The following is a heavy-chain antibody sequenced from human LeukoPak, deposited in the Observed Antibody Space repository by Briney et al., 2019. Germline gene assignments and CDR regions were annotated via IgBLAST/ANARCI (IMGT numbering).Heavy chain of an antibody. J-gene: IGHJ3*02. D-gene: IGHD3-10*01. CDR3: ARDKSRTYGSADAFDI. V-gene: IGHV4-4*07. CDR1: GGSLSSYY. CDR2: IYTSGST. Sequence: KSSETLSLTCTVSGGSLSSYYWNWIRQPAGKGLEWIGRIYTSGSTNYNPSLKSRVTMSVDTSKNQFSLELSSVTAADTAVYYCARDKSRTYGSADAFDIWGQGTMVTVSS.